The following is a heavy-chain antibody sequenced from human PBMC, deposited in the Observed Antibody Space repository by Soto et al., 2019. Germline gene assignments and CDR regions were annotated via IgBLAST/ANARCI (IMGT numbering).Heavy chain of an antibody. D-gene: IGHD6-13*01. CDR3: ARGGSSWSGDY. J-gene: IGHJ4*02. V-gene: IGHV3-48*01. CDR1: GFTFSSYR. Sequence: HPGGSLRLSCAASGFTFSSYRMNWVRQAPGKGLEWISYISSSSSTIDYADSVKGRFTISRDNAKNSLYLQMNSLRVEDTAVYYCARGGSSWSGDYWGQGTLVTVSS. CDR2: ISSSSSTI.